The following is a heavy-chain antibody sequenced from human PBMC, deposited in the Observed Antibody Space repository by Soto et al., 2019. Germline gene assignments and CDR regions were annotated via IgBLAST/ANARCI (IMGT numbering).Heavy chain of an antibody. CDR3: AKGAITIFGVVIRNYGMDV. CDR2: ISGSGGST. V-gene: IGHV3-23*01. CDR1: GFTFSSYA. D-gene: IGHD3-3*01. J-gene: IGHJ6*02. Sequence: PGGSLRLSCAASGFTFSSYAMSWVRQAPGKGLEWVSAISGSGGSTYYADSVKGRFTISRDNSKNTLYLQMNSLRAEDTAVYYCAKGAITIFGVVIRNYGMDVWGQGTTVTVSS.